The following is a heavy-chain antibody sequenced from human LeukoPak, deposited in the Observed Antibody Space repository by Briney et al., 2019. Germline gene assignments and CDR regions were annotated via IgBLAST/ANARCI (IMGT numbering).Heavy chain of an antibody. D-gene: IGHD5-12*01. CDR1: GGSISSYY. Sequence: SETLSLTCTVSGGSISSYYWSWIRQPPGKGLEWIGNIYYSGSTNYNPSLKSRVTISVDTSKNQFSLKLSSVTAADTAFFYCARLGGGYAFFDYWGQGTLVTVSS. CDR3: ARLGGGYAFFDY. CDR2: IYYSGST. J-gene: IGHJ4*02. V-gene: IGHV4-59*12.